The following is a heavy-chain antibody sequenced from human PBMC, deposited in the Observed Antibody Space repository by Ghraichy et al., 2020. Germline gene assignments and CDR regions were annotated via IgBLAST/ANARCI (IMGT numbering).Heavy chain of an antibody. J-gene: IGHJ4*02. CDR2: INHSGST. CDR1: GGSFSGYY. Sequence: SQTLSLTCAVYGGSFSGYYWSWIRQPPGKGLEWIGEINHSGSTNYNPSLKSRVTISVDTSKNQFSLKLSSVTAADTAVYYCARGPIQADFWSGYYWYFDYWGQGTLVTVSS. V-gene: IGHV4-34*01. CDR3: ARGPIQADFWSGYYWYFDY. D-gene: IGHD3-3*01.